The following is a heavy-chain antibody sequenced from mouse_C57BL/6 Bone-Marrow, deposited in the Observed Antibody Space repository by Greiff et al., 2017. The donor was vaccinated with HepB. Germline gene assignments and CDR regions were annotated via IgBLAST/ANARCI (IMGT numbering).Heavy chain of an antibody. CDR3: ARGRLGDYRGGFDY. CDR2: INPNNGGT. V-gene: IGHV1-26*01. Sequence: EVQLQQSGPELVKPGASVKISCKASGYTFTDYYMNWVKQSHGKSLEWIGDINPNNGGTSYNQKFKGKATLTVDKSSSTAYMELRSLTSEDSAVYYCARGRLGDYRGGFDYWGQGTTLTVSS. J-gene: IGHJ2*01. D-gene: IGHD2-4*01. CDR1: GYTFTDYY.